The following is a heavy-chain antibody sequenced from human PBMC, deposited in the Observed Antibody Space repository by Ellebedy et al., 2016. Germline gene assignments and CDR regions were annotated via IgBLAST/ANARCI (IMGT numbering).Heavy chain of an antibody. Sequence: GESLKISXAASGFTFSSYGMHWVRQAPGKGLEWVAVISKDGSKQYYGDSAKDRFTISRDNSKNTLYLQMNSLRAEDTALYYCAKDHHSGIVAAGFHYWGQGTLVTVSS. CDR3: AKDHHSGIVAAGFHY. J-gene: IGHJ4*02. V-gene: IGHV3-30*18. CDR1: GFTFSSYG. D-gene: IGHD6-13*01. CDR2: ISKDGSKQ.